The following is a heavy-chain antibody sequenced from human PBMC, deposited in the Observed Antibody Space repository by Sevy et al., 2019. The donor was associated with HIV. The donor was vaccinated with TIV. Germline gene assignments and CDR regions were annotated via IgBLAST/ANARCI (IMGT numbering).Heavy chain of an antibody. CDR1: GFTFSSYS. CDR3: ARDRLWSGYYPYYFDY. V-gene: IGHV3-21*01. Sequence: GGSLRLSCAASGFTFSSYSMNWVRHAPGKGLEWVSSISSSSSYIYYADSVKGRFTISRDNAKNSLYLQMNSLRAEDTAVYYCARDRLWSGYYPYYFDYWGQGTLVTVSS. D-gene: IGHD3-3*01. CDR2: ISSSSSYI. J-gene: IGHJ4*02.